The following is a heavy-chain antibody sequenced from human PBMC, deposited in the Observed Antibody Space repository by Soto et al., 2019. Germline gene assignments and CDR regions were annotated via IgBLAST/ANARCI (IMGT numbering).Heavy chain of an antibody. CDR3: ARGRTYYDILTVY. CDR2: INASYGTT. D-gene: IGHD3-9*01. CDR1: GGTFSSYA. J-gene: IGHJ4*02. V-gene: IGHV1-69*05. Sequence: GASVKVSCKASGGTFSSYAISWVRQAPGQGLEWMGGINASYGTTKYAQKFQGRVTITRDTSASTAYMELSSLRSEDTAVYYCARGRTYYDILTVYWGQGTLVTVSS.